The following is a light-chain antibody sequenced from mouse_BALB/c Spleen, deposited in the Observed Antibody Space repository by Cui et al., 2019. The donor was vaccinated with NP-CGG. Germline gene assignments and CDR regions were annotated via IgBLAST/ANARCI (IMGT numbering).Light chain of an antibody. V-gene: IGLV1*01. CDR2: GTK. CDR1: TGAVTTSNY. CDR3: VLWYSNHWV. J-gene: IGLJ1*01. Sequence: QAVVSQESATTTSPGETVTLTCRSSTGAVTTSNYANWVQEKPDHLFTGLIGGTKNRTPGVPARFSGSLIGDKAALTITGAQTEDEAIYFCVLWYSNHWVFGGGTKLTVL.